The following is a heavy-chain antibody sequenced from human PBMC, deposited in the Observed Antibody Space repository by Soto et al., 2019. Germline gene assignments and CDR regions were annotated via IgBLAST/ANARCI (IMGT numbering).Heavy chain of an antibody. CDR2: IYYSGST. J-gene: IGHJ3*02. CDR1: GGSISSYY. D-gene: IGHD5-18*01. V-gene: IGHV4-59*01. CDR3: ARDRYSYGYEADAFDI. Sequence: SETPSLTCTVSGGSISSYYWSWIRQPPGKGLEWIGYIYYSGSTNYNPSLKSRVTISVDTSKNQFSLKLSSVTAADTAVYYCARDRYSYGYEADAFDIWGQGTMVTVSS.